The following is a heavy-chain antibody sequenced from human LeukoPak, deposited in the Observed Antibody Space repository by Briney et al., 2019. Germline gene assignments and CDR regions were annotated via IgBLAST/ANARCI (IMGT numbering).Heavy chain of an antibody. CDR2: ISAYNGNT. CDR3: ASPQEYCSGGSCYSYDY. V-gene: IGHV1-18*01. J-gene: IGHJ4*02. D-gene: IGHD2-15*01. Sequence: ASVKVSCKASGYTFTSYGISWVRQAPGQGLEWMGWISAYNGNTNYAQKLQGRVTMTTDTSTSTAYMELRSLRSDDTAVYYCASPQEYCSGGSCYSYDYWGQGTLVTVSS. CDR1: GYTFTSYG.